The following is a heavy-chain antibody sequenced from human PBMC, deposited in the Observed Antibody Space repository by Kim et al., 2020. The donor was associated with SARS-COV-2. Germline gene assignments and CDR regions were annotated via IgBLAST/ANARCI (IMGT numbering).Heavy chain of an antibody. D-gene: IGHD3-10*01. J-gene: IGHJ4*02. Sequence: ASVKVSCKASGYTFTSYAMHWVRQAPGQRLEWMGWINAGNGNTKYSQKFQGRVTITRDTSASTAYMELSSLRSEDTAVYYCARSVRFGELFGYWGQGTLVTVSS. CDR3: ARSVRFGELFGY. V-gene: IGHV1-3*01. CDR1: GYTFTSYA. CDR2: INAGNGNT.